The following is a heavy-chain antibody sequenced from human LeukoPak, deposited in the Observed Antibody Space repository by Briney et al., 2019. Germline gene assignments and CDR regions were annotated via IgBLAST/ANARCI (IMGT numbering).Heavy chain of an antibody. CDR2: ISGSGGST. V-gene: IGHV3-23*01. CDR3: ARRVVYSSGFDY. CDR1: GFTFSTYA. Sequence: GGSLRLSCAASGFTFSTYAMSWVRQAPGKGLEWVSVISGSGGSTYFADSVKGRFTISRDNAKNSLYLQMNSLRAEDTAVYYCARRVVYSSGFDYWGQGTLVTVSS. D-gene: IGHD6-25*01. J-gene: IGHJ4*02.